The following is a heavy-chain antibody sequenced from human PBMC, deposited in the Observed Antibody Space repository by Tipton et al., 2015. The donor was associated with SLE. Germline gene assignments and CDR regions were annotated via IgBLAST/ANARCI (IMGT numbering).Heavy chain of an antibody. CDR1: GGPFSDYF. CDR2: VNHSGST. CDR3: ARCTIFGVVRGACDS. V-gene: IGHV4-34*01. J-gene: IGHJ4*02. D-gene: IGHD3-3*01. Sequence: TLSLTCAVYGGPFSDYFWTWIRQSPGKGLEWIGDVNHSGSTDYHPSLKSRVTMSVDTSKNQFSLKLTSVTAADTALYYCARCTIFGVVRGACDSWGQGTLVTVSS.